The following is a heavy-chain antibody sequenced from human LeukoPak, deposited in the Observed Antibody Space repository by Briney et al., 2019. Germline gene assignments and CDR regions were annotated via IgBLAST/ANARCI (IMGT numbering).Heavy chain of an antibody. Sequence: SETLSPTCAVYAGSFSGYYWTWIRQPPGKGLEWIGEINHGRSTNYNPSLKSRVTISLDTSKNQFSLKLSSVTAADTAVYYCARHRKPAITMIRGVNRGGAIDYWGQGTLVTVSS. CDR2: INHGRST. CDR1: AGSFSGYY. J-gene: IGHJ4*02. CDR3: ARHRKPAITMIRGVNRGGAIDY. D-gene: IGHD3-10*01. V-gene: IGHV4-34*01.